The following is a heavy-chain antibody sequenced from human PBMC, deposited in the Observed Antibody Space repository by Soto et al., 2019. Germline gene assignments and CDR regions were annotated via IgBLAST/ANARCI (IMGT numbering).Heavy chain of an antibody. CDR2: INHSGST. J-gene: IGHJ4*02. V-gene: IGHV4-34*01. CDR1: GGSFSGYY. CDR3: ARDKITGPFDY. D-gene: IGHD3-10*01. Sequence: QVQLQQWGAGLLKPSETLSLTCAVYGGSFSGYYWTWIRQPPGTGLEWIGEINHSGSTNYNPSLKSRGTLTVDPSKNQFSLKLTSVTAADTAVYYCARDKITGPFDYWGQGTLVTVSS.